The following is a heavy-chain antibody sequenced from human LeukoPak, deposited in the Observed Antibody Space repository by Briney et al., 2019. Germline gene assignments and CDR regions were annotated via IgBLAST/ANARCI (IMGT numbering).Heavy chain of an antibody. J-gene: IGHJ6*02. D-gene: IGHD6-19*01. CDR3: VRDLRSSAVAGPLSLGYYSYYYGMDV. Sequence: PGGSLRLSCAASGFTFSSYWMSWVRQAPGKGLEWVANIKQDGSEKYYVDSVKGRFTISRDNAKNSLYLQMNSLRAEDTAVYYCVRDLRSSAVAGPLSLGYYSYYYGMDVWGQGTTVTVSS. CDR1: GFTFSSYW. V-gene: IGHV3-7*01. CDR2: IKQDGSEK.